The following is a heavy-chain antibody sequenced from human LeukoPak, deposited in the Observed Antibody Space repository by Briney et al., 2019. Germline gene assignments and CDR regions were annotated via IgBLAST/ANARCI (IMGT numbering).Heavy chain of an antibody. J-gene: IGHJ4*02. CDR3: ARDRGHTFDY. CDR1: GFTFRSYW. Sequence: GGSLRLSCAASGFTFRSYWMHWVRQAPGKGLVWVSLINSDGSTTTYAASVKGRFTISRDNAKNTVDLQMNSLTAEDTAAYYCARDRGHTFDYWGQGTLVTVSS. V-gene: IGHV3-74*01. CDR2: INSDGSTT. D-gene: IGHD5-18*01.